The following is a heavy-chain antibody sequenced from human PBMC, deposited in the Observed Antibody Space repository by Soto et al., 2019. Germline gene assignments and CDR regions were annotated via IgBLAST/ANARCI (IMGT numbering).Heavy chain of an antibody. J-gene: IGHJ6*02. V-gene: IGHV4-34*01. CDR2: INHSGST. CDR3: ARVLGGAYGMDV. Sequence: SETLSLTCAVYGGSFSGYYWSWIRQPPGKGLEWIGEINHSGSTNYNPSLKSRVTISVDTSKNQFSLKLSSVTAADTAVYYCARVLGGAYGMDVWGQGTTVTVSS. CDR1: GGSFSGYY. D-gene: IGHD3-10*01.